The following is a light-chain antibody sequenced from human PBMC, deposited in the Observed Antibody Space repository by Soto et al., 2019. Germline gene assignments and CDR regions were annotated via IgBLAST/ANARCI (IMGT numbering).Light chain of an antibody. CDR2: GAS. CDR1: QSVSSSY. CDR3: QQYGSSTDT. Sequence: EIVLTQSPGTLSLSPGERATLSCRASQSVSSSYLAWYQQKPGQAPRLLIYGASSRATGIPDRFSGSGSGTDFTLTISRLEPEDFAVYYCQQYGSSTDTFGQVTKVEIK. J-gene: IGKJ1*01. V-gene: IGKV3-20*01.